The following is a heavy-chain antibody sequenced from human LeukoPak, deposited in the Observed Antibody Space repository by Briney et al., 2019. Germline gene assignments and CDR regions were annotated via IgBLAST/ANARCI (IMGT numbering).Heavy chain of an antibody. CDR2: IHYSGST. D-gene: IGHD4-23*01. J-gene: IGHJ4*02. CDR1: GGSISSSNYY. Sequence: SETLSLTCTVSGGSISSSNYYWGWIRQPPGKGLEWIGSIHYSGSTYYNPSLKSRVTILVDTSKTQISLKLTSVTAADTAVYYCAGVRVRTTVVRVESVDCWGQGTLVTVSS. V-gene: IGHV4-39*07. CDR3: AGVRVRTTVVRVESVDC.